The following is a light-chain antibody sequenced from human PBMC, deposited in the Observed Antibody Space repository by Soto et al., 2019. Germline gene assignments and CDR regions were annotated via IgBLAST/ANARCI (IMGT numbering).Light chain of an antibody. CDR3: QQYNNWPRT. CDR2: GAS. V-gene: IGKV3-15*01. Sequence: EIVMTQCPASLSVSPGERATLSCRASQSVGSNLAWYQQKPGQAPRLLIYGASTGATGVPARFSGSGSGTDFTLTISSLQSEDFAVYYCQQYNNWPRTFGQGTKV. CDR1: QSVGSN. J-gene: IGKJ1*01.